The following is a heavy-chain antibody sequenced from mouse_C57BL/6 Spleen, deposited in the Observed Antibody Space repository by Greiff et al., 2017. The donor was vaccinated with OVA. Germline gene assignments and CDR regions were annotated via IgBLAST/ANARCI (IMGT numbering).Heavy chain of an antibody. V-gene: IGHV1-69*01. CDR3: ARRRILLWYFDV. J-gene: IGHJ1*03. CDR1: GSPFPSSW. CDR2: IDPSVSYP. D-gene: IGHD1-1*01. Sequence: QVQLQQPGAELVMPGASVKLSCKPSGSPFPSSWMHWLKQRPGQGLEWIGEIDPSVSYPNYNQKFKGKSTLTGDKSSSTAYMQLSSLTSEDSAVYYCARRRILLWYFDVWGTGTTVTVSS.